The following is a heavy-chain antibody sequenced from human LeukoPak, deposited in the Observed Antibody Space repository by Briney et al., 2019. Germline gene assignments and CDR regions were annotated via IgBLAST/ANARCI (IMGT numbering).Heavy chain of an antibody. CDR2: IYYSGST. D-gene: IGHD4-17*01. Sequence: SETLSLTCTVSGYSMSSGYYWGWIRQPPGKGLEWIGYIYYSGSTNYNPSLKSRVTISVDTSKNQFSLKLSSVTAADTAVYYCARALATVTPPGYWGQGTLVTVSS. J-gene: IGHJ4*02. V-gene: IGHV4-61*01. CDR1: GYSMSSGYY. CDR3: ARALATVTPPGY.